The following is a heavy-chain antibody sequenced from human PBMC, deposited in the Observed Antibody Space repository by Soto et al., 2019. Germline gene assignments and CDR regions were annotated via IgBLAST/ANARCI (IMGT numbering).Heavy chain of an antibody. V-gene: IGHV1-3*01. CDR2: INAGNGNT. CDR3: ARGYGYWAYYFDY. Sequence: GASVKVSCKASGYTFTSYAMHWVRQAPGQRLEWMGWINAGNGNTKYSQKFQGRVTITRDTSASTAYMELSSLRSEDTAVYYCARGYGYWAYYFDYWGQGTLVTVSS. J-gene: IGHJ4*02. D-gene: IGHD4-17*01. CDR1: GYTFTSYA.